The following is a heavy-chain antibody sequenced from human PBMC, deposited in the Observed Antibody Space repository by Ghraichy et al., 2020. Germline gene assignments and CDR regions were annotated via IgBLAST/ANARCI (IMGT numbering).Heavy chain of an antibody. CDR1: GVPFGGYY. J-gene: IGHJ4*01. CDR2: IYPTGST. Sequence: GSLRLSCAVYGVPFGGYYWNLIRQPPGKGLEWIGEIYPTGSTNSNPSLASRITISVDACRKQFSLRLASVTAANTAIYYCARGRYCGGGGCYPRPYSFDSWGHGTLVTVSS. D-gene: IGHD2-15*01. V-gene: IGHV4-34*01. CDR3: ARGRYCGGGGCYPRPYSFDS.